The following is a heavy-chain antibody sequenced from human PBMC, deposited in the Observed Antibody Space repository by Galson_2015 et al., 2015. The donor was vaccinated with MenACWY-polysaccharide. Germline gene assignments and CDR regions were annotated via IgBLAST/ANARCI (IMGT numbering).Heavy chain of an antibody. CDR3: ARGGKYYYDSSGYLNWFDP. D-gene: IGHD3-22*01. V-gene: IGHV1-8*01. Sequence: CKASGYSFSSYDINWVRQTTGQGLEWMGWMNPNGGNTGYAQKFQGRVTMTRNTSISIAYMELSSLRSEDTAVYYCARGGKYYYDSSGYLNWFDPWGQGTLVTVSS. CDR1: GYSFSSYD. J-gene: IGHJ5*02. CDR2: MNPNGGNT.